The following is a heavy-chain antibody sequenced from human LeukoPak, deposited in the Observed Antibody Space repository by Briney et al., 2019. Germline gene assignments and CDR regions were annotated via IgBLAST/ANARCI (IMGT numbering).Heavy chain of an antibody. J-gene: IGHJ5*02. V-gene: IGHV3-48*03. CDR1: GFTFSSYE. Sequence: GGSLRLSCAASGFTFSSYEMNWVRQAPGKRLGWVSYISSSGSTIYYADSVKGRFTISRDNAKNSLYLQMNSLRAEDTAVYYCARRGWLGYCSSTSCPRWFDPWGQGTLVTVSS. D-gene: IGHD2-2*01. CDR2: ISSSGSTI. CDR3: ARRGWLGYCSSTSCPRWFDP.